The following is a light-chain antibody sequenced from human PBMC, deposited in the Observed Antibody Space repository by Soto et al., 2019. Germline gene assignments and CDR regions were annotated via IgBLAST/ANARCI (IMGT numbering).Light chain of an antibody. CDR1: QSISNY. CDR3: PHSYSIPPT. CDR2: GAF. V-gene: IGKV1-39*01. Sequence: SFVAASVRNRVTITCRASQSISNYLNWYQQKPGKAPKLLMYGAFSLQSGVPSRFSGSVSGIVFTFTLTIRSRPPESFAPFNRPHSYSIPPTFGEGTRLDIK. J-gene: IGKJ2*01.